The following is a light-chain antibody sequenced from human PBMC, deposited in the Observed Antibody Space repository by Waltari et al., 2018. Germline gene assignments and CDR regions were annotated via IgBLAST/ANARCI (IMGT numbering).Light chain of an antibody. Sequence: QSALTQPASVSGSPGQSLTISCSGTSGDIGAFNRVSWYQQFAGKAPRLLLYEDTLRPAGLSDRVSGAKSGDTASLTVSGLQAEDEADDFCLSYTTINTWVCGGGTKVTVL. CDR1: SGDIGAFNR. CDR2: EDT. V-gene: IGLV2-14*01. J-gene: IGLJ3*02. CDR3: LSYTTINTWV.